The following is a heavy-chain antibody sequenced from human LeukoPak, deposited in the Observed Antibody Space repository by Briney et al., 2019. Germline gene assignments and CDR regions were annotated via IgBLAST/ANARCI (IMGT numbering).Heavy chain of an antibody. CDR3: ARVRYDFWSGYPGDYYYHYMDV. D-gene: IGHD3-3*01. V-gene: IGHV1-2*02. CDR1: GYTFTGYY. Sequence: ASVKVTCKASGYTFTGYYMHWVRQAPGQGFEWMGWVNPNSGGTNYAQKFQGRVTMTRDTSISTAYMELSRLRSDDTAVYYCARVRYDFWSGYPGDYYYHYMDVWGKGTTVTVSS. CDR2: VNPNSGGT. J-gene: IGHJ6*03.